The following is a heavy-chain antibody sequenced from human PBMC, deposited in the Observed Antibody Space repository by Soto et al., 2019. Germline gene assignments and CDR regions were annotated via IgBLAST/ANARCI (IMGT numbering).Heavy chain of an antibody. V-gene: IGHV1-69*12. J-gene: IGHJ4*02. CDR2: SIPMFGIT. D-gene: IGHD2-15*01. CDR1: GGTLSSHG. CDR3: GSERGYGLIN. Sequence: QVQLVQSGAEVKKPGSSVKVSCKASGGTLSSHGFNWVRQAPGQGLEWMGGSIPMFGITNHTQKFQDRITITAGAARSTVYMEWRSIRSDDTAVYYCGSERGYGLINLGQGPLLTVSS.